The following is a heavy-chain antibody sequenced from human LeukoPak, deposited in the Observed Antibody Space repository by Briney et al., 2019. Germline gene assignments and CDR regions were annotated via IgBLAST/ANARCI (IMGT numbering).Heavy chain of an antibody. CDR2: IYPGDSDT. CDR3: ARMPRHYDILTGYEGLDAFDI. D-gene: IGHD3-9*01. J-gene: IGHJ3*02. V-gene: IGHV5-51*01. Sequence: GESMKISCKGSGYSFTSYWIGWVRQMPGKGLEWMGIIYPGDSDTRYSPSFQGQVTISADKSISTAYLQWSSLKASDTAMYYCARMPRHYDILTGYEGLDAFDIWGQGTMVTVSS. CDR1: GYSFTSYW.